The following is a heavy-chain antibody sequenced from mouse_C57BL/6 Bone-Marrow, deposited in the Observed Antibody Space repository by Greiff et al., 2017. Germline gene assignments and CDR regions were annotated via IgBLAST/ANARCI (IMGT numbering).Heavy chain of an antibody. CDR3: ARDALYGDYDD. J-gene: IGHJ2*01. Sequence: DVMLVESGGDLVKPGGSLKLSCAASGFTFSSYGMSWVRQTPDKRLEWVATISSGGSYTYYPDSVKRRFTISRDNAKNTLYLQMSSLKSEDTAMYYCARDALYGDYDDWGQGTTLTVSS. D-gene: IGHD2-13*01. V-gene: IGHV5-6*02. CDR2: ISSGGSYT. CDR1: GFTFSSYG.